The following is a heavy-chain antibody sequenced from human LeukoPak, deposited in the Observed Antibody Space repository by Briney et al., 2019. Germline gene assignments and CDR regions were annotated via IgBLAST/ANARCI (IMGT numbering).Heavy chain of an antibody. J-gene: IGHJ4*02. CDR1: GGSISSGGYS. Sequence: PSQTLSLTCAVSGGSISSGGYSWSWIRQPPGKGLEWIGYIYHSGSTYYNPSLKSRVTISVDRSKNQFSLKLSSVTAADTAVYYCARDHYLHDYVWGSSGYFDYWGQGTLVTVSS. CDR3: ARDHYLHDYVWGSSGYFDY. D-gene: IGHD3-16*01. CDR2: IYHSGST. V-gene: IGHV4-30-2*01.